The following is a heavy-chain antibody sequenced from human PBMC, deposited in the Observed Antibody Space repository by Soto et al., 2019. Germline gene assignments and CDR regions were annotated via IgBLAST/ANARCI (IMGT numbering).Heavy chain of an antibody. CDR2: INHSGST. CDR1: GGSFSGYY. J-gene: IGHJ6*03. CDR3: ARWDHCSSTSCYNYYYMDV. Sequence: ASETLSLTCAVYGGSFSGYYWSWIRQPPGKGLEWIGEINHSGSTNYNPSLKSRVTISVDTSKNQFSLKLSSVTAADTAVYYCARWDHCSSTSCYNYYYMDVWGKGTTVTVSS. D-gene: IGHD2-2*02. V-gene: IGHV4-34*01.